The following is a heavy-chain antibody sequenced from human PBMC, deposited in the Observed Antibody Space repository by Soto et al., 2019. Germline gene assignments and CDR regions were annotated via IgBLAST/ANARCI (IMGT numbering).Heavy chain of an antibody. CDR1: GGSISSPHDY. V-gene: IGHV4-39*01. Sequence: SETLSLTCTVSGGSISSPHDYWGWIRKSPGRGLEWIGSIYYTGSSYYNPSLKSRITVSADTSKNQFSLNLTSVTAADTAVYYCARHGLTAYMAYYFDFWGQGTQVTVSS. CDR3: ARHGLTAYMAYYFDF. J-gene: IGHJ4*02. CDR2: IYYTGSS. D-gene: IGHD3-16*01.